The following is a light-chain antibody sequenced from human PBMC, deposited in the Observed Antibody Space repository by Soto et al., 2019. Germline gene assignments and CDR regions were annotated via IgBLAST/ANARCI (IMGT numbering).Light chain of an antibody. Sequence: QSALTQPRSVSGSPGQSVTISCTGTSSDVGGYNYVSWYQQHPAKATKFMIYDVSKRPSGVPDRFSGSKSGNTASLTISGLQAEDAADYYCCSYAGSYKGYVFGTGTKLTVL. CDR2: DVS. V-gene: IGLV2-11*01. CDR3: CSYAGSYKGYV. CDR1: SSDVGGYNY. J-gene: IGLJ1*01.